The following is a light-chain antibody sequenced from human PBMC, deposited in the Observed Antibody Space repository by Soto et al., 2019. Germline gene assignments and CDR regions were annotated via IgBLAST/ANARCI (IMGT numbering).Light chain of an antibody. CDR2: GVS. J-gene: IGLJ3*02. CDR3: CSYVDTDTWV. V-gene: IGLV2-11*01. Sequence: QSVLTQPRSVSGSPGQSVTISCTGTNSDVGGYNYVSWYQQYPGKAPKLMISGVSERPSGVPDRFSGSKSGNTASPTISGLQAEDEADYYCCSYVDTDTWVFGGGTKVTVL. CDR1: NSDVGGYNY.